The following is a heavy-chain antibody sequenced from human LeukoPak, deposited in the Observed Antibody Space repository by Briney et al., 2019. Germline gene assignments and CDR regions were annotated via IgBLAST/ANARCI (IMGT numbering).Heavy chain of an antibody. CDR1: GGSISSYY. Sequence: PSETLSLTCTVSGGSISSYYWSWIRKSPGKGLEWIGYIYYGGSTNYNPSLKSRVTISLDTSKNQFSLRLTSVTAADTAVYYCALRRLTSAQIIEDNWFDPWGQGTLVTVSS. V-gene: IGHV4-59*01. CDR3: ALRRLTSAQIIEDNWFDP. D-gene: IGHD2/OR15-2a*01. CDR2: IYYGGST. J-gene: IGHJ5*02.